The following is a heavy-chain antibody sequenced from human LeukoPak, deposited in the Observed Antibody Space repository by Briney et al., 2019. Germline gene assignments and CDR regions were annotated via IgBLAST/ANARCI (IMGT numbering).Heavy chain of an antibody. D-gene: IGHD2-2*01. CDR3: ARHVLYFHCSSTSCYDYYYGMDV. V-gene: IGHV4-61*01. J-gene: IGHJ6*02. Sequence: SETLSLTCTVSGGSVSSGSYYWSWIRQPPGKGLEWIGYIYYSGSTNYNPSLKSRVTISVDTSKNQFSLKLSSVTAADTAVYYCARHVLYFHCSSTSCYDYYYGMDVWGQGTTVTVSS. CDR1: GGSVSSGSYY. CDR2: IYYSGST.